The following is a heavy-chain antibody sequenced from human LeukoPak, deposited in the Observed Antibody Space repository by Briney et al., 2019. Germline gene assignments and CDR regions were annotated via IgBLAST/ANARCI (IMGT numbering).Heavy chain of an antibody. CDR3: ARDRGRGLGRIAATGYFDY. CDR2: IYHSGST. V-gene: IGHV4-38-2*02. J-gene: IGHJ4*02. CDR1: GGSFSGYY. D-gene: IGHD6-13*01. Sequence: SETLSLTCAVYGGSFSGYYWGWIRQPPGKGLEWIGSIYHSGSTYYNPSLKSRVTISADTSKNQFSLKLSSVTAADTAVYYCARDRGRGLGRIAATGYFDYWGQGTLVTVSS.